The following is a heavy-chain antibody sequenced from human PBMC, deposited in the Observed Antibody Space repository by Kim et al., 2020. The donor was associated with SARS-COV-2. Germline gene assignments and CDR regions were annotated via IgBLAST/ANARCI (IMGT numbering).Heavy chain of an antibody. Sequence: SETLSLTCAVYGGSFSGYYWSWIRQPPGKGLEWIGEINHSGSTNYNPSLKSRVTISVDTSKNQFSLKLSSVTAADTAVYYCARGNRLRGLQELEYDYWGQGTLVTVSS. CDR3: ARGNRLRGLQELEYDY. J-gene: IGHJ4*02. D-gene: IGHD1-26*01. CDR1: GGSFSGYY. CDR2: INHSGST. V-gene: IGHV4-34*01.